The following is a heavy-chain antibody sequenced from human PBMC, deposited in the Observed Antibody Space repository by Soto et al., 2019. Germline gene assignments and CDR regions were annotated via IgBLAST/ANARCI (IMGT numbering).Heavy chain of an antibody. J-gene: IGHJ1*01. V-gene: IGHV1-18*01. Sequence: QVQLVQSGAEVKKPGASVKVSCKASGYTFTSYGISWVRQAPGQGLEWMGWISTYNGNTKYAQKLQGRVTMTTDTDPSQAYRELRGLRSDDTAVFCCARGRVRGVGSGCWGQGTLVTVS. CDR3: ARGRVRGVGSGC. CDR2: ISTYNGNT. CDR1: GYTFTSYG. D-gene: IGHD3-10*01.